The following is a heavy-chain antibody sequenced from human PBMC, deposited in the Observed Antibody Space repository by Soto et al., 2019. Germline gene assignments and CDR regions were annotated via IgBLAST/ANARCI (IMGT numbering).Heavy chain of an antibody. CDR2: TYYSGNT. D-gene: IGHD6-6*01. V-gene: IGHV4-39*01. CDR3: ARHGLYSSSSGPFGMDV. CDR1: GASMAKNNYY. J-gene: IGHJ6*02. Sequence: SETLSLTCTVSGASMAKNNYYWAWIRQPPGKGLEWIATTYYSGNTYYNPSLKSRVTVSVDTSNNQFSLKLSSVTAADTAVYYCARHGLYSSSSGPFGMDVWGQGTTVTVSS.